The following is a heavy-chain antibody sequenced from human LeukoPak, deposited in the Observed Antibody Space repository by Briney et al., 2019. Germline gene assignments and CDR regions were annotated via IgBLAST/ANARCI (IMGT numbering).Heavy chain of an antibody. CDR1: GFTFSSYG. D-gene: IGHD3-9*01. J-gene: IGHJ4*02. Sequence: GGSLRLSCAASGFTFSSYGMHWVRQAPGKGLEWVAFIRYDGNNKFYADSVKGRFTISRDNSKNTLYLQMNSLRPEDTAVYYCARDRHVYYDILTGYASYFEYWGQGALVTVSS. CDR2: IRYDGNNK. CDR3: ARDRHVYYDILTGYASYFEY. V-gene: IGHV3-30*02.